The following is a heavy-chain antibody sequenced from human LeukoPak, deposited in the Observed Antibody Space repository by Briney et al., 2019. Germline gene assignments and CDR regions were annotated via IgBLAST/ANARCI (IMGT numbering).Heavy chain of an antibody. CDR3: VRELVGGRWDPVEG. Sequence: SQTLSLTCAISGDSVSSNSATWNWIRQSPSRGLEWLGRTYYRSKWYNGYAVSVKSRMTINPDTSKNQFSLQLNSVTPEDTAVYYCVRELVGGRWDPVEGWGQGTLVTVSS. D-gene: IGHD2-8*02. CDR1: GDSVSSNSAT. CDR2: TYYRSKWYN. V-gene: IGHV6-1*01. J-gene: IGHJ4*02.